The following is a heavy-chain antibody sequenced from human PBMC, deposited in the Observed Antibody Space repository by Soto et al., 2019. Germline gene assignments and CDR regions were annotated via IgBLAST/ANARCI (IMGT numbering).Heavy chain of an antibody. Sequence: GESLKISCKGYGYSFAGYWITWVRQKPGKGLEWMGRIDPSDSQTYYSPSFRGHVTISVTKSITTVFLQWSSLRASDTAMYYCARQIYDSDTGPNFQYYFDSWGQGTPVTVSS. CDR1: GYSFAGYW. J-gene: IGHJ4*02. V-gene: IGHV5-10-1*01. CDR3: ARQIYDSDTGPNFQYYFDS. CDR2: IDPSDSQT. D-gene: IGHD5-18*01.